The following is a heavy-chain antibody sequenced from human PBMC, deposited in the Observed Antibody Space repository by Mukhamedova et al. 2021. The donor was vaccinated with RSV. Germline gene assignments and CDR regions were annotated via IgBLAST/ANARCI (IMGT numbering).Heavy chain of an antibody. D-gene: IGHD3-9*01. CDR3: ARGDILTGDYTDY. Sequence: WVRQAPGQGLEWMGWINPNSGGTNYAQKFQGRVTMTRDTSISTAYMELSRLRSDDTAVYYCARGDILTGDYTDYWGQGTLVTVSS. J-gene: IGHJ4*02. V-gene: IGHV1-2*02. CDR2: INPNSGGT.